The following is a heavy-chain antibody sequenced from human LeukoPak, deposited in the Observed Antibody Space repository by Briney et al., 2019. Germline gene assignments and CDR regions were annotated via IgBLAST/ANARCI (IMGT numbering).Heavy chain of an antibody. J-gene: IGHJ4*02. CDR3: ARDSSGSSDY. CDR2: IWYEGSEN. Sequence: GGSLRLSCAASGFTFSSYDTHWVRQAPGKGLEWVAIIWYEGSENYYGDSVKGRFTISRDNSNTTLYLQMNSLRAEDTAVYYCARDSSGSSDYWGQGTLVTVSS. V-gene: IGHV3-33*01. CDR1: GFTFSSYD. D-gene: IGHD1-26*01.